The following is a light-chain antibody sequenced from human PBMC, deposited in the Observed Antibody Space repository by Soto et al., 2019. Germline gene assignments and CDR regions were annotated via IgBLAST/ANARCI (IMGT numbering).Light chain of an antibody. Sequence: DIQMTQSPSFLSAPVGDRVTITCRASQDIRTSLNWYQQKPGKAPKFLIYVASSLQTGVPPRFSGSGSGTDFTLTISGLQAEDYATYFCQQTYSDPPWTFGQGTKVDIK. CDR1: QDIRTS. V-gene: IGKV1-39*01. CDR2: VAS. CDR3: QQTYSDPPWT. J-gene: IGKJ1*01.